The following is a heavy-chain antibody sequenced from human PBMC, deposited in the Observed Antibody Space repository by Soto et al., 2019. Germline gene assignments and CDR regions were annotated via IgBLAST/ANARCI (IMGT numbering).Heavy chain of an antibody. CDR3: ARDPNTYDFWAGSFYYHGVHV. CDR2: INPNSGGT. D-gene: IGHD3-3*01. J-gene: IGHJ6*02. V-gene: IGHV1-2*04. Sequence: ASVKVSCKASGYTFTGYYMHWVRQAPGQGLEWMGWINPNSGGTNYAQKFQGWVTMTRDTSISTAYMELSRLTSEDTAVYFCARDPNTYDFWAGSFYYHGVHVWGQGTPVTVSS. CDR1: GYTFTGYY.